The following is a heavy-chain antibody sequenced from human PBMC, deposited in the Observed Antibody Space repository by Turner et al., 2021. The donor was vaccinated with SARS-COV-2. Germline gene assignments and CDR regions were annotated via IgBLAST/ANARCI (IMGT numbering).Heavy chain of an antibody. CDR1: GYTFTGYY. J-gene: IGHJ6*02. D-gene: IGHD5-18*01. CDR3: ARSRYTYGSYYYYGMDV. Sequence: QVQLVQSGAEVKKPGASVKVSCKASGYTFTGYYMPWVRQAPGQGLEWMGWINPNSGGTNYAQKFQVSVTMTWDTSISTAYMELSRLRSDDTAVYYCARSRYTYGSYYYYGMDVWGQGTTVTVSS. CDR2: INPNSGGT. V-gene: IGHV1-2*02.